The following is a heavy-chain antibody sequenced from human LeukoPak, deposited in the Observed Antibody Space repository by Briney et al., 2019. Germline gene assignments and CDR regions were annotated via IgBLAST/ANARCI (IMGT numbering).Heavy chain of an antibody. V-gene: IGHV4-4*02. CDR1: IGSISSSKW. CDR3: ARQKWEQQGRDYYFNGLDV. J-gene: IGHJ6*02. Sequence: IPSETLSLTCSVSIGSISSSKWWSWVRQSPVKGLEWIGEIYLYGTTNYNPSFTSRVTMSVDRSRNQFSLKLTSVTAADTAVYYCARQKWEQQGRDYYFNGLDVWGPGTTVIVSS. D-gene: IGHD1/OR15-1a*01. CDR2: IYLYGTT.